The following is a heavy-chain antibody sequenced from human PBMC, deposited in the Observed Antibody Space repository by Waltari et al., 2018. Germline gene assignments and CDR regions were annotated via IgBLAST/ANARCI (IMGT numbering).Heavy chain of an antibody. CDR2: INAGNGNT. J-gene: IGHJ6*02. D-gene: IGHD3-22*01. CDR3: ARGHTYYYDSSGYYFDYYGMDV. Sequence: QVQLVQSGAEVKKPGASVKVSCKASGYTFTSYAMHWVRQAPGQRLEWRGWINAGNGNTKYSQKFQGRVTITRDTSASTAYMELSSLRSEDTAVYYCARGHTYYYDSSGYYFDYYGMDVWGQGTTVTVSS. V-gene: IGHV1-3*01. CDR1: GYTFTSYA.